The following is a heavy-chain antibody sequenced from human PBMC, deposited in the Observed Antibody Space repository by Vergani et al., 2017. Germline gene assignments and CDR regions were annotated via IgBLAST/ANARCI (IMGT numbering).Heavy chain of an antibody. Sequence: VQLVESGGGLVKPGGSLRLSCAASGFTFSSYSMNWVRQAPGKGLEWVSYISSSSSTIYYADSVKGRFTISRDNAKNSLYLQMNSLRAEDTAVYYCARDKTTMVRRYLDYWGQGTLVTVSS. CDR3: ARDKTTMVRRYLDY. CDR1: GFTFSSYS. CDR2: ISSSSSTI. V-gene: IGHV3-48*01. J-gene: IGHJ4*02. D-gene: IGHD3-10*01.